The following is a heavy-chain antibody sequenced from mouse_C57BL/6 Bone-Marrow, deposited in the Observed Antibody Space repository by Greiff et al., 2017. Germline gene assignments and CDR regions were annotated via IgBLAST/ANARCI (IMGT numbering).Heavy chain of an antibody. J-gene: IGHJ2*01. Sequence: EVLLVESGGGLVKPGGSLKLSCAASGFTFSSYAMSWVRQTPEKGLEWVATISDGGSCTYYPDNVKGRFPISRDNAKNNLYLQMSHLRSEDTAMYDCARGDDWYFDYWGQGTTRTVSS. CDR2: ISDGGSCT. D-gene: IGHD2-4*01. CDR1: GFTFSSYA. V-gene: IGHV5-4*01. CDR3: ARGDDWYFDY.